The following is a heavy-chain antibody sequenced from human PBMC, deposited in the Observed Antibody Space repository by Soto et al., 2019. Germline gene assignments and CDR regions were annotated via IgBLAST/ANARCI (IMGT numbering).Heavy chain of an antibody. CDR2: ISSSSSTI. CDR1: GFTFSSYS. D-gene: IGHD6-13*01. CDR3: ARDHLTASSSWYGSYDY. J-gene: IGHJ4*02. Sequence: PGGSLRLSCAASGFTFSSYSMNWVRQAPGKGLEWVSYISSSSSTIYYADSVKGRFTISRDNAKNSLYLQMNSLRDEDTAVYYCARDHLTASSSWYGSYDYWGQGTLVTVSS. V-gene: IGHV3-48*02.